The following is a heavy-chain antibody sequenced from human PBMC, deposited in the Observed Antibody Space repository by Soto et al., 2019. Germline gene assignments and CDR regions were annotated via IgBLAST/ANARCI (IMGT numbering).Heavy chain of an antibody. CDR3: ARVTDSSGWYWAFDI. J-gene: IGHJ3*02. D-gene: IGHD6-19*01. V-gene: IGHV3-33*01. CDR2: IWYDGRNK. CDR1: GFTFSSYG. Sequence: QVQLVESGGGVVQPGWSLRLSCAASGFTFSSYGMHWVRQAPGKGLEWVAVIWYDGRNKYYADSVKGRFTIFRDNSKNTLYLQMNSLRAEDTAVYYCARVTDSSGWYWAFDIWGQGTMATVSS.